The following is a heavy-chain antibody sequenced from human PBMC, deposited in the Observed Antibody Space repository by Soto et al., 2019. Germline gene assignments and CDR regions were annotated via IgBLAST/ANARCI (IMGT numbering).Heavy chain of an antibody. CDR3: ARQGSPSAVLDS. D-gene: IGHD3-3*02. CDR1: GFPFLTYP. J-gene: IGHJ4*02. CDR2: ISYDGRDK. V-gene: IGHV3-30*04. Sequence: QVQLVESGGGVVQPGRSLRLSCAASGFPFLTYPMHWVRQAPGRGLEWVAVISYDGRDKYYADSVKGRFTISRDNSVNTLCLQMNSLRSEDTYVYYGARQGSPSAVLDSWGQGTLVTVSS.